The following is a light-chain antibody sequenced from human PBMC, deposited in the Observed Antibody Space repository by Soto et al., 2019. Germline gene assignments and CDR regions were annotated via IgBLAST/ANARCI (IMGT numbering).Light chain of an antibody. CDR3: QQYNNWPYT. J-gene: IGKJ2*01. CDR2: GAS. V-gene: IGKV3-15*01. Sequence: EIVMTQSPATLSVSPGERATLSCRASQSVSGNLAWYQQKPGQAPRLLIYGASTRATGIPDRFSGSGSGTEFTLTISSLQSEDFAVYYCQQYNNWPYTFGQGTKLEIK. CDR1: QSVSGN.